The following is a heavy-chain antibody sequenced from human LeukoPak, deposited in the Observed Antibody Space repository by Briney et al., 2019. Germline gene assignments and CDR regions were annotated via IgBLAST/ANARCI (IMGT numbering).Heavy chain of an antibody. D-gene: IGHD5-12*01. CDR2: IIPIFGTA. V-gene: IGHV1-69*13. Sequence: ASVKVSCKASGYTFTSYAISWVRQAPGQGLEWMGGIIPIFGTANYAQKFQGRVTITADESTSTAYMELSSLRSEDTAVYYCGGGYDTDYYYYYYMDVWGKGTTVTVSS. CDR1: GYTFTSYA. CDR3: GGGYDTDYYYYYYMDV. J-gene: IGHJ6*03.